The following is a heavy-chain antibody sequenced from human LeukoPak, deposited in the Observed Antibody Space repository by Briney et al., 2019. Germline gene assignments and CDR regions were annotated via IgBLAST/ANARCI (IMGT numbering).Heavy chain of an antibody. V-gene: IGHV4-31*03. CDR3: ARDLYGHDWWFDP. J-gene: IGHJ5*02. CDR1: GGSISSGGYY. Sequence: KPSETLSLTRTVSGGSISSGGYYWSWIRQHPGKGLEWIGYIYYSGSTYYNPSLKSRVTISVDTSKNQFSLKLSSVTAADTAVYYCARDLYGHDWWFDPWDQGTLVTVSS. CDR2: IYYSGST. D-gene: IGHD3-9*01.